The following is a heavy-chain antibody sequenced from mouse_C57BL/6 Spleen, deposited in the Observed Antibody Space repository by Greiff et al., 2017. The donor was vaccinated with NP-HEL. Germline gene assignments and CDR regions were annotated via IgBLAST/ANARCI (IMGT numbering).Heavy chain of an antibody. CDR3: ARVTDWDVGAMDY. V-gene: IGHV1-22*01. Sequence: EVQLQESGPELVKPGASVKMSCKASGYTFTDYNMHWVKQSHGKSLEWIGYINPNNGGTSYNQKFKGKATLTVNKSSSTAYMELRSLTSEDSAVYYCARVTDWDVGAMDYWGQGTSVTVSS. J-gene: IGHJ4*01. CDR1: GYTFTDYN. CDR2: INPNNGGT. D-gene: IGHD4-1*01.